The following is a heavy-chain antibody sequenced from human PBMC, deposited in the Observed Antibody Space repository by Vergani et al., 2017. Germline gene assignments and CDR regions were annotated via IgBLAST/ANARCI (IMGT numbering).Heavy chain of an antibody. CDR1: GGSFSGYY. V-gene: IGHV4-34*01. Sequence: QVQLQQWGAGLLKPSETLSLTCAVYGGSFSGYYWSWIRQPPGKGLEWIGEINHSGSTNDNPSLKSRVTIAVDTSKNQFSLKLSSVTAADTAVDYCARGGAAAEDYWGQGTLVTVSS. D-gene: IGHD6-13*01. CDR3: ARGGAAAEDY. J-gene: IGHJ4*02. CDR2: INHSGST.